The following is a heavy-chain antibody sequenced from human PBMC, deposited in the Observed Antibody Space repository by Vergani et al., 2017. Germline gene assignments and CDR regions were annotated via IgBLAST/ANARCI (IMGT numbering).Heavy chain of an antibody. V-gene: IGHV3-49*04. CDR2: IWSKPYGGTT. D-gene: IGHD3-10*01. CDR3: AKRSVTMVRGVAYYYGMDV. J-gene: IGHJ6*02. CDR1: GFTLGDYA. Sequence: EVHLVESGGGLVQPGRSLRLSCSGSGFTLGDYAMTWVRQAPGKGLEWVAFIWSKPYGGTTEYAASVKGRFTISRDNSKNTLYLQMNSLRAEDTAVYYCAKRSVTMVRGVAYYYGMDVWGQGTTVTVSS.